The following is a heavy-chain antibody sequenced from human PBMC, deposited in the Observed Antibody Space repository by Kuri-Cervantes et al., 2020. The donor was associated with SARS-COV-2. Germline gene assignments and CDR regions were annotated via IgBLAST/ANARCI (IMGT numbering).Heavy chain of an antibody. J-gene: IGHJ4*02. CDR2: INGDSTVI. Sequence: GESLKISCAVSGFSFNDQYMSWIRQAPGKGLEWVSHINGDSTVIEYADSVKGRFTISRDNAKNSLYLQMNSLRAEDTAVYYCARARMAGPFDYWGRGTLVTVSS. D-gene: IGHD5-24*01. V-gene: IGHV3-11*06. CDR1: GFSFNDQY. CDR3: ARARMAGPFDY.